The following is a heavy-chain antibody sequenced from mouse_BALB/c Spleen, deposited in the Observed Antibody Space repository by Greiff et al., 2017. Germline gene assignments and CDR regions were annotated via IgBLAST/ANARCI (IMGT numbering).Heavy chain of an antibody. V-gene: IGHV1-52*01. Sequence: QVQLQQPGAELVRPGASVKLSCKVPGYTFTSYWLNWVKQRPEQGLEWIGRIDPYDSETHYNQKFKDKAILTVDKSSSTAYMQLSSLTSEDSAVYSCARWSYRYDEEAMDYWGQGTSVTVSS. CDR3: ARWSYRYDEEAMDY. CDR1: GYTFTSYW. D-gene: IGHD2-14*01. CDR2: IDPYDSET. J-gene: IGHJ4*01.